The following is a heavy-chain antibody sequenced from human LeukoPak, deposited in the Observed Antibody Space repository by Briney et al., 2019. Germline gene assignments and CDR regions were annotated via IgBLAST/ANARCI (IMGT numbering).Heavy chain of an antibody. CDR1: GFAFSDYS. D-gene: IGHD5-18*01. CDR3: ARVHRGYSYGRLDY. CDR2: ISSSDNTI. V-gene: IGHV3-48*02. Sequence: AGGSLRLSRAASGFAFSDYSMNWVRQAPGKGLEWVSYISSSDNTIHYADSVKGRFTISRDNAKNSLYLEMNSLRDEDTAVYYCARVHRGYSYGRLDYWGQGTLVTVSS. J-gene: IGHJ4*02.